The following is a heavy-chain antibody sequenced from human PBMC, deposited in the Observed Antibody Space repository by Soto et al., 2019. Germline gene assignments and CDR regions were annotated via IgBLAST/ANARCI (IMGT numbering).Heavy chain of an antibody. CDR3: AIHEEAAAGTSPLDY. CDR1: GGSISSSSYY. V-gene: IGHV4-39*01. D-gene: IGHD6-13*01. Sequence: PSETLSLTCTVSGGSISSSSYYWGWIRQPPGKGLEWIGSIYYSGSTYYNPSLKSRVTISVDTSKNQFSLKLSSVTAADTAVYYCAIHEEAAAGTSPLDYWGQGTLVTVSA. CDR2: IYYSGST. J-gene: IGHJ4*02.